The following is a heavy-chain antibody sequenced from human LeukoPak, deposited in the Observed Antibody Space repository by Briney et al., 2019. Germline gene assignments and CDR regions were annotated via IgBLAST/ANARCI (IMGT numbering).Heavy chain of an antibody. D-gene: IGHD5-12*01. CDR3: AKDLSGGNIGATIPEC. J-gene: IGHJ4*02. CDR1: GFTFSIYP. CDR2: ISGSGGTT. Sequence: GGSLRLSCAASGFTFSIYPMSWVRQAPGKGLEWVSGISGSGGTTDYADSVKGRFTISRANAKNTLYLQMNSPRVGDTAVYYCAKDLSGGNIGATIPECGGQGKLVIVSS. V-gene: IGHV3-23*01.